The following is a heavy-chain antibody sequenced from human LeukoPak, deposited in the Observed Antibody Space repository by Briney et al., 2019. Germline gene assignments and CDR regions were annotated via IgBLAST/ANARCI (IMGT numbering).Heavy chain of an antibody. Sequence: PGGSLRLSCAASGFTFSSYSMNWVRQAPGKGLEWVSSISSSSYIYYADSVKGRFTISRDNANNSLYLQMNSLRAEDTAVYYCARVQSSGGARDWGQGTLVTVSS. CDR2: ISSSSYI. CDR3: ARVQSSGGARD. V-gene: IGHV3-21*01. D-gene: IGHD1-26*01. CDR1: GFTFSSYS. J-gene: IGHJ4*02.